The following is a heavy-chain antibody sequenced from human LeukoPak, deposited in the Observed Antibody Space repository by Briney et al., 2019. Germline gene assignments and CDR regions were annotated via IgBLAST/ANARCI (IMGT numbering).Heavy chain of an antibody. Sequence: GGSLRLSCTASGFSFSSYGMHWVRQAPGKGLEWVAVISYDGDKYYADSVKGRFTISRDNSKNTMYLQMNSLRAEDTAVYYCAKDLGYNEHWGQGTLVSVSS. CDR1: GFSFSSYG. V-gene: IGHV3-30*18. CDR3: AKDLGYNEH. D-gene: IGHD5-18*01. CDR2: ISYDGDK. J-gene: IGHJ4*02.